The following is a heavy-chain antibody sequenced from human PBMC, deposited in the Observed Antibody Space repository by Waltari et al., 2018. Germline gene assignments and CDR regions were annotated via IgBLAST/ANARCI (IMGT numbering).Heavy chain of an antibody. J-gene: IGHJ4*02. Sequence: QLQLQESGPGLVKPSETLSLTCTVSGGSISNSFYYWGWIRQPPGKGLEWIASIYYSGSTYYNPSLKSRVTISVDTSNNQFSLKLTSVTAADTAVYYCARDPHCSSTSCHIFDYWGQGILVTVSS. D-gene: IGHD2-2*02. CDR3: ARDPHCSSTSCHIFDY. V-gene: IGHV4-39*07. CDR2: IYYSGST. CDR1: GGSISNSFYY.